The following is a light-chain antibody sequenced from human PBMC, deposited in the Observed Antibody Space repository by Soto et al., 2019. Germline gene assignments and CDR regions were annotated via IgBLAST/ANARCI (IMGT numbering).Light chain of an antibody. V-gene: IGLV2-11*01. CDR2: DVN. J-gene: IGLJ3*02. Sequence: QSALTQPRSVSGSPGQSVTISCTGTSSDVGGYNLVSWYQQHPGRAPKLMIYDVNKRPSGVPDRFSGSKSDNTASLTISGLQAEDEADYCCGSYAGSNTWVFGGGTKVTVL. CDR1: SSDVGGYNL. CDR3: GSYAGSNTWV.